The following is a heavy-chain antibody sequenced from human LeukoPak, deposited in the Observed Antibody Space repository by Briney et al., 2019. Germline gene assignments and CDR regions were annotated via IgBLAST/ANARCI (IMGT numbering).Heavy chain of an antibody. V-gene: IGHV4-59*01. CDR3: AGQYCSGGSCLDAFDI. CDR2: IYYSGST. Sequence: SETLSLTCTVSSGSISSYYWSWIRQPPGKGLEWIGYIYYSGSTNYNPSLKSRVTISVDTSKNQFSLKLSSVTAADTAVYYCAGQYCSGGSCLDAFDIWGLGTMVTVSS. D-gene: IGHD2-15*01. CDR1: SGSISSYY. J-gene: IGHJ3*02.